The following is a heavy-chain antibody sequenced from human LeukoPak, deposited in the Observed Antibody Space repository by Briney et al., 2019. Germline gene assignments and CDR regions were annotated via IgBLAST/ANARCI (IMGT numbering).Heavy chain of an antibody. V-gene: IGHV3-21*01. CDR1: GFTFSSYS. D-gene: IGHD2-15*01. CDR2: ISSSSSYI. Sequence: PGGSLRLSCAASGFTFSSYSMNWVRQAPGKGLEWVSSISSSSSYIYYADSVKGRFTISRDNAKNSLYLQMNSLRAEDTAVYYCARGEDIVVVVAAIDPYYMDVWGKGTTVTVSS. J-gene: IGHJ6*03. CDR3: ARGEDIVVVVAAIDPYYMDV.